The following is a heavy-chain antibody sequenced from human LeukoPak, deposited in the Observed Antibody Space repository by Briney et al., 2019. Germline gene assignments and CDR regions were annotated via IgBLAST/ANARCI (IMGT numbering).Heavy chain of an antibody. Sequence: ASVKVSCKASGYTFTGYYMHWVRQAPGQGLEWVGWINPNSGGTNYAQKFQGRVTMTRDTSISTAYMELSRLRSDDTAVYYCARGRVLVPFFDYWGQGTLVTVSS. D-gene: IGHD6-13*01. CDR2: INPNSGGT. V-gene: IGHV1-2*02. CDR3: ARGRVLVPFFDY. J-gene: IGHJ4*02. CDR1: GYTFTGYY.